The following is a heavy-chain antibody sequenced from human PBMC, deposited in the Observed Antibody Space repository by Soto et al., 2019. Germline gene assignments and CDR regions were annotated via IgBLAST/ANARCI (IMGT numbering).Heavy chain of an antibody. CDR3: AKIRDGYNYGRDYYYYYGMDV. V-gene: IGHV3-30*18. CDR2: ISYDGSNK. Sequence: GGSLRLSCAASGFTFSSYGMHWVRQAPGKGLEWVAVISYDGSNKYYADSVKGRFTISRDNSKNTLYLQMNSLRAEDTAVYYCAKIRDGYNYGRDYYYYYGMDVWGQGTTVTVSS. J-gene: IGHJ6*02. D-gene: IGHD5-12*01. CDR1: GFTFSSYG.